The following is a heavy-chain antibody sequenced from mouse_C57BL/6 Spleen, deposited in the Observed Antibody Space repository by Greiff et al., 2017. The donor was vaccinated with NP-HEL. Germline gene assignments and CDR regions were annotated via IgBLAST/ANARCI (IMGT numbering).Heavy chain of an antibody. CDR3: ARRYDYEGYAMDY. Sequence: EVKVVESGGGLVKPGGSLKLSCAASGFTFSDYGMHWVRQAPEKGLEWVAYISRGSSTIYYADTVKGRFTISRDNAKNTLFLQMTSLRSEDTAMYDCARRYDYEGYAMDYWGQGTSVTVSS. D-gene: IGHD2-4*01. J-gene: IGHJ4*01. V-gene: IGHV5-17*01. CDR1: GFTFSDYG. CDR2: ISRGSSTI.